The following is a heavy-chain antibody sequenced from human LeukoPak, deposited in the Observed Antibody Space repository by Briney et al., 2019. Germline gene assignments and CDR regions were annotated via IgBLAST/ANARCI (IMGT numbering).Heavy chain of an antibody. V-gene: IGHV4-4*07. CDR3: ARTDTAGRVGY. CDR2: IYTSGST. D-gene: IGHD2-2*02. CDR1: GGSISSYY. J-gene: IGHJ4*02. Sequence: PSETLSLTCTVSGGSISSYYWSWIRQPAGKGLEWIGRIYTSGSTNYNPSLKSRVTISVDKSKNQFSLKLSSETAADTAVYYCARTDTAGRVGYWGQGTLVTVSS.